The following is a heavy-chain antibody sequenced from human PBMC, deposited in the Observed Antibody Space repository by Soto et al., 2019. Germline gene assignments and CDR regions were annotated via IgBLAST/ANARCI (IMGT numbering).Heavy chain of an antibody. CDR1: GLTFSNYA. CDR3: VKDGNGWYSRGSFDY. D-gene: IGHD6-19*01. V-gene: IGHV3-23*01. Sequence: PGGSLRLSCAASGLTFSNYAMNWVRQAPGKGLEWVSVISGTGTSAYYADSVKGRFTISRDNSKNTLYLQMNSLRAEDTAIYFFVKDGNGWYSRGSFDYWGRGTLVTVSS. J-gene: IGHJ4*02. CDR2: ISGTGTSA.